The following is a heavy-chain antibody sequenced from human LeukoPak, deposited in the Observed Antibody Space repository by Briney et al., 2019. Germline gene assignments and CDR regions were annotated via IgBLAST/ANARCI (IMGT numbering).Heavy chain of an antibody. D-gene: IGHD3-10*01. CDR1: GFTFTNYG. CDR3: ARDLSPVVRASPMGY. J-gene: IGHJ4*02. CDR2: ITYDGYYK. Sequence: GTSLRLFCAASGFTFTNYGMHWVRQAPGKGLEWVALITYDGYYKYYSDSVKGRFTISSDTSKNTLYLQMNSLRAEDTAVYYCARDLSPVVRASPMGYWGQGTPVTVSS. V-gene: IGHV3-30*03.